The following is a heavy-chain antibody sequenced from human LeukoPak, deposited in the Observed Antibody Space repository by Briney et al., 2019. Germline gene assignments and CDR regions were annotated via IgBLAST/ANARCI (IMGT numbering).Heavy chain of an antibody. V-gene: IGHV3-33*01. J-gene: IGHJ6*04. CDR2: IWYGGSNK. CDR3: ATAPYSSSWYDYYYGMDV. Sequence: GGSLRLSCAASGFTFSSYGMHWVRQAPGKGLEWVAVIWYGGSNKYYADSVKGRFTISRDNSKNTLYLQMNSLRAEDTAVYYCATAPYSSSWYDYYYGMDVWGKGTTVTVSS. CDR1: GFTFSSYG. D-gene: IGHD6-13*01.